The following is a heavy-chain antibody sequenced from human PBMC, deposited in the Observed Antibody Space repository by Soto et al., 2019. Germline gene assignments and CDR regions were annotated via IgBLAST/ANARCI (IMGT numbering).Heavy chain of an antibody. J-gene: IGHJ4*02. CDR2: INVYNGNT. V-gene: IGHV1-18*01. D-gene: IGHD3-10*01. CDR3: ARAPNLGIRGVVSADFDY. CDR1: DYTFTNYG. Sequence: QVQLVQSGAEVKKPGASVKVSCKASDYTFTNYGISWVRQAPGQGLEWMGWINVYNGNTNYAEKFQGRVTMTTDTATRTAYMELTSLKSDDTAVYYCARAPNLGIRGVVSADFDYWGQGTLVTVSS.